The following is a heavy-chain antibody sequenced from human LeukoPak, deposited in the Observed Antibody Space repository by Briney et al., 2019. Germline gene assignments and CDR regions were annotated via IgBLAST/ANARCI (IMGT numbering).Heavy chain of an antibody. Sequence: SETLSLTCAVYGGSFSGYYWSWIRQPPGKGLEWIGEINHSGSTNYNPPLKSRVTISVDTSKNQFSLKLSSVAAADTAVYYCAGGAYCSSTSCPFSWGYYYYGMDVWGQGTTVTVSS. J-gene: IGHJ6*02. CDR1: GGSFSGYY. V-gene: IGHV4-34*01. CDR2: INHSGST. D-gene: IGHD2-2*01. CDR3: AGGAYCSSTSCPFSWGYYYYGMDV.